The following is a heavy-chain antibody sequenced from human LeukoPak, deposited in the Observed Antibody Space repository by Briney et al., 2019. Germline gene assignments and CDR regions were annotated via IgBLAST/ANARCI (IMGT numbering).Heavy chain of an antibody. Sequence: PGGSLRLSCAVSGFIFSDYYMSWIRQPPGKGLEWIGEFNHGGNTNYNPSLKSRVTISADTSKSQFSLKLTSVTAADTAVYYCAVTGYYYDSSGYYYDYWGQGTLVTVSS. CDR1: GFIFSDYY. D-gene: IGHD3-22*01. CDR3: AVTGYYYDSSGYYYDY. V-gene: IGHV4-34*08. CDR2: FNHGGNT. J-gene: IGHJ4*02.